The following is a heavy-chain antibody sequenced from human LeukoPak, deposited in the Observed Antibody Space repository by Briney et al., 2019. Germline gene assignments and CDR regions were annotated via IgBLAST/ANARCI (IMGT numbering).Heavy chain of an antibody. CDR1: GGSFSGYY. J-gene: IGHJ4*02. CDR2: INHSGST. V-gene: IGHV4-34*01. Sequence: KPSETLSLTCAVYGGSFSGYYWSWIRQPPGKGLEWIGEINHSGSTNYNPSLKSRVTISVDTSKNQFSLKLSSVTAADTAVYYCARDSAQIDYWGQGTLVTVSS. CDR3: ARDSAQIDY. D-gene: IGHD6-13*01.